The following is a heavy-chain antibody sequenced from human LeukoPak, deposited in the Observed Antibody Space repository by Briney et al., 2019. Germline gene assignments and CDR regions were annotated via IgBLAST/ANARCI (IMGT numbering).Heavy chain of an antibody. J-gene: IGHJ4*02. V-gene: IGHV1-18*01. D-gene: IGHD1-1*01. Sequence: ASVKVSCKASGYTFTSYGVSWMRQAPGQRLEWMGWISGNNGKTNYAQKFQGRVIMTTDTSTSTAYLELRSLRSDDTAVYYCSRDEKRMEANFDFWGQGTLVTVSS. CDR3: SRDEKRMEANFDF. CDR2: ISGNNGKT. CDR1: GYTFTSYG.